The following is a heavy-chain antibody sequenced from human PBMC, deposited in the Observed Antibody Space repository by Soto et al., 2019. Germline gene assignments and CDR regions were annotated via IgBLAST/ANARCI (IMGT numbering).Heavy chain of an antibody. J-gene: IGHJ4*02. CDR3: ARGGIVAVPAALSSYDDYTNYRFDS. CDR2: TIPMFAAT. CDR1: GGSFSDFA. Sequence: QVQLAQSGAEVRKPGSSVKVSCRASGGSFSDFAFSWVRQAPGQGLEWMGGTIPMFAATKYAQRFQGRITITADAPTMTVYLPLSSLTSDDSAVYYCARGGIVAVPAALSSYDDYTNYRFDSWGQGTLVSV. D-gene: IGHD4-4*01. V-gene: IGHV1-69*01.